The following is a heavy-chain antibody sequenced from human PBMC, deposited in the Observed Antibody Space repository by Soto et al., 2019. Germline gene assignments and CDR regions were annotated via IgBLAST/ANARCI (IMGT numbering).Heavy chain of an antibody. D-gene: IGHD3-3*01. Sequence: SVKVSCKASGDTFSSYAISWVRQAPGQGREWMGGIIPIFGTANYAQKFQGRVTITADESTSTAYMELSSLRSEDTAVYYCARGEIFLEWLMKGSTGMDVWGQGTTVTVSS. CDR3: ARGEIFLEWLMKGSTGMDV. J-gene: IGHJ6*02. V-gene: IGHV1-69*13. CDR2: IIPIFGTA. CDR1: GDTFSSYA.